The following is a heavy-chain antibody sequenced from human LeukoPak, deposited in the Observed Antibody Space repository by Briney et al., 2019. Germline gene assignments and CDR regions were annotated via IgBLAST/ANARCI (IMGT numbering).Heavy chain of an antibody. CDR2: ISSSGSTI. J-gene: IGHJ4*02. CDR1: GFTFSSYE. D-gene: IGHD1-26*01. CDR3: ARDSESRLRGFDY. V-gene: IGHV3-48*03. Sequence: GGSLRLSCAASGFTFSSYEMNWVRQAPGKGLEWVSYISSSGSTIYYADSVKGRFTISRDNAKNSLYLQMNSLRAEDTAVYYCARDSESRLRGFDYWGQGTLVTVSS.